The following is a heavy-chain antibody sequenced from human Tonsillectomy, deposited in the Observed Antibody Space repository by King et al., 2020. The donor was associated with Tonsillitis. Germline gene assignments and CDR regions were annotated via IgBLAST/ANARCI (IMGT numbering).Heavy chain of an antibody. V-gene: IGHV3-74*01. J-gene: IGHJ6*03. CDR3: ARESEQWELGDYYYYMDV. CDR2: INSDGSST. D-gene: IGHD1-26*01. Sequence: VQLVESGGGLVQPGGSLRLSCAASGFTFSKYWMHWVRHVLGKGLVWVSRINSDGSSTSYADSVKGRFTISRDNAKNTLYLQMNSLRAEDTAVYYCARESEQWELGDYYYYMDVWGKGTTVTVSS. CDR1: GFTFSKYW.